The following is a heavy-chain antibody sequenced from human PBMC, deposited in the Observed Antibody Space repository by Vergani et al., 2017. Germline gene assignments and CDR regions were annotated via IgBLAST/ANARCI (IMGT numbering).Heavy chain of an antibody. J-gene: IGHJ6*02. CDR3: AAPSRYCSGGSCSKLYYYYYGMDV. CDR1: GGTFSSYT. V-gene: IGHV1-69*02. CDR2: IIPILGIA. Sequence: QVQLVQSGAEVKKPGSSVKVSCKASGGTFSSYTISWVRQAPGQGLEWMGRIIPILGIANYAQKFQGRVTITADKSTSTAYMELSSLRSEDTAVYYCAAPSRYCSGGSCSKLYYYYYGMDVWGQGTTVTVSS. D-gene: IGHD2-15*01.